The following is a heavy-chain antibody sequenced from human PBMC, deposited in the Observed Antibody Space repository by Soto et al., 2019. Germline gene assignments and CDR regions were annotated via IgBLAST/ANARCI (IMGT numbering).Heavy chain of an antibody. CDR3: ARVSPSYYYDSSGYSSSGY. Sequence: SETLSLTCAVYGGSFSGYYWTWIRQPPGTGLEWIGEINHSGSTNYNPSLKSRVTISVDTSKNQFSLKLTSVTAADTAVYYCARVSPSYYYDSSGYSSSGYWGQGTLVTVSS. D-gene: IGHD3-22*01. CDR1: GGSFSGYY. V-gene: IGHV4-34*01. J-gene: IGHJ4*02. CDR2: INHSGST.